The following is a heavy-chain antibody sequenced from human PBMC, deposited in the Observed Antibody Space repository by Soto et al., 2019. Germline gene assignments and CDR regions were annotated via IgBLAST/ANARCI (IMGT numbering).Heavy chain of an antibody. CDR1: GGTFSSYT. CDR3: ARVLEPMITFGGVIRADDAFDI. Sequence: QVQLVQSGAEVKKPGSSVKVSCKASGGTFSSYTISWVRQAPGQGLEWMGRIIPILGIANYAQKFQGRVTITADKSTSTAYMELSSLRSEDTAVYYCARVLEPMITFGGVIRADDAFDIWGQGTMVTVSS. CDR2: IIPILGIA. V-gene: IGHV1-69*02. D-gene: IGHD3-16*02. J-gene: IGHJ3*02.